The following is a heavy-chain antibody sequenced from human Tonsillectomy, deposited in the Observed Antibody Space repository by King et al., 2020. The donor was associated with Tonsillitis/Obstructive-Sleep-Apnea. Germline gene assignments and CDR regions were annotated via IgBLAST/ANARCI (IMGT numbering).Heavy chain of an antibody. CDR2: SYYSGST. J-gene: IGHJ4*02. V-gene: IGHV4-31*03. CDR1: GGSISSGGYY. CDR3: ARDRCSGGSCYPDY. Sequence: VQLQESGPGLVKPSQTLSLTCTVSGGSISSGGYYWSWIRQHPGKGPEWIGYSYYSGSTYYNPSLKSRVTISVDTSKNQFSLKLSSVTAADTAVYYCARDRCSGGSCYPDYWGQGTLVTVSS. D-gene: IGHD2-15*01.